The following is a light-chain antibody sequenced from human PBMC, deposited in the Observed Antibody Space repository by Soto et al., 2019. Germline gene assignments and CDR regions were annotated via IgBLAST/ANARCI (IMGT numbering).Light chain of an antibody. CDR3: SSYTTSNTWV. CDR1: SSDVGGYNY. CDR2: EVS. V-gene: IGLV2-14*01. J-gene: IGLJ3*02. Sequence: QSVLTQPASVSGSPGQSITISCTGTSSDVGGYNYVSWYQQHPGKAPKLMIYEVSNRPSGVSNRFSASKSANTASLTISGLQAEDEALYYCSSYTTSNTWVFGGGTKLTVL.